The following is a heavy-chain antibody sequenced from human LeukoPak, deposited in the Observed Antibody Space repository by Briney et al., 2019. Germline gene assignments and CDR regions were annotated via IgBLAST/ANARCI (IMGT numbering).Heavy chain of an antibody. CDR1: GGSISSSHYY. J-gene: IGHJ6*03. CDR3: ARQISDYYYYYIDV. V-gene: IGHV4-39*01. D-gene: IGHD3-10*01. CDR2: IYYSGTT. Sequence: PSETLSLTCTVSGGSISSSHYYWGWIRQSPGKGLEWIGTIYYSGTTYYNPSLESRVTISEDTFKNHFSLTLRSVTAADTAVYYCARQISDYYYYYIDVWGKGTTVTVSS.